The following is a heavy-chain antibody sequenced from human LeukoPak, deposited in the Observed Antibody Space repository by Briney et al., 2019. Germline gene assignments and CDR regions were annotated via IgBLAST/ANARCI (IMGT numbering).Heavy chain of an antibody. J-gene: IGHJ4*02. V-gene: IGHV3-30*03. CDR3: ARDPGCSGGSCYFDY. CDR1: GFTFRTYW. Sequence: GGSLRLSCAASGFTFRTYWMSWVRQAPGKGLEWVAVISYDGSNKYYADSVKGRFTISRDNSKNTLYLQMNSLRAEDTAVYYCARDPGCSGGSCYFDYWGQRTLVTVSS. D-gene: IGHD2-15*01. CDR2: ISYDGSNK.